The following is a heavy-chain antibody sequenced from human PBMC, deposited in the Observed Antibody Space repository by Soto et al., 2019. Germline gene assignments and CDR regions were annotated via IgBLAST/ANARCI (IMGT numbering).Heavy chain of an antibody. CDR1: GFTFSNYA. CDR2: ISGSGGGGGT. CDR3: ARDMGGSYQAKEEDY. Sequence: EVQLLESGGALVQPGGSLRLSCAASGFTFSNYAMSWVRQTPEKGLEWVSAISGSGGGGGTYYPDSVKGRFSISRDNSKNTLYLQMNSLRAEDTAVYYCARDMGGSYQAKEEDYWGQGTLVTVSS. V-gene: IGHV3-23*01. J-gene: IGHJ4*02. D-gene: IGHD1-26*01.